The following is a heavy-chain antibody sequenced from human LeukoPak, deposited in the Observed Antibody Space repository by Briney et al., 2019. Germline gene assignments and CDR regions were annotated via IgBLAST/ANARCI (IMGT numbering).Heavy chain of an antibody. CDR3: TRDQQYSSSWYTTPPAY. CDR1: GFTFGDYA. D-gene: IGHD6-13*01. CDR2: IRSKAYGGTT. Sequence: GGSLRLFCTASGFTFGDYAMSWVRQAPGKGLEWVGFIRSKAYGGTTEYAASVKGRFTISRDDSKSIAYLQMNSLKTEDTAVYYCTRDQQYSSSWYTTPPAYWGQGTLVTVSS. J-gene: IGHJ4*02. V-gene: IGHV3-49*04.